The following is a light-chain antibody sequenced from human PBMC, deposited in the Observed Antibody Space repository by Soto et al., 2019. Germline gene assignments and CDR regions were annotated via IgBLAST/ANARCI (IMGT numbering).Light chain of an antibody. CDR1: QSISSY. CDR2: AAS. V-gene: IGKV1-39*01. Sequence: DIQMTQSPSSLSASVGDSVTITCRASQSISSYLNWYQQKPGKAPKLLIYAASTLQSGVPSRFSGSGSGTDFTLTISSLQPEDFATYYCQQSHSTPYTFGQGTKLEIK. CDR3: QQSHSTPYT. J-gene: IGKJ2*01.